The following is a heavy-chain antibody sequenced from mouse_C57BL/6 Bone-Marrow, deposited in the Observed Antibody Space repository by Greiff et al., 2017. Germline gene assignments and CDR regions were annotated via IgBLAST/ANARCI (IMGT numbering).Heavy chain of an antibody. J-gene: IGHJ4*01. D-gene: IGHD2-14*01. Sequence: QVQLQQSGAELVRPGASVKLSCKASGYTFTDYYINWVKQRPGQGLEWIARIYPGSGNTYYNEKFKGKATLTAEKSSSTAYMQLSSLTSEDSAVYFSARRYDYEEDAMDYWGQGTSVTVSS. CDR1: GYTFTDYY. CDR2: IYPGSGNT. CDR3: ARRYDYEEDAMDY. V-gene: IGHV1-76*01.